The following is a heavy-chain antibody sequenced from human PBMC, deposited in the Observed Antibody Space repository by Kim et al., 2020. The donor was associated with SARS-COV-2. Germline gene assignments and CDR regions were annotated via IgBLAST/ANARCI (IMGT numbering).Heavy chain of an antibody. Sequence: GGSLRLSCAASGFPVHSNYLAWVRQAPGKGLEWVSLMYSGGTTFYSDSVKGRFTMSRDTSSNMFFLQLNSLTDDDTAVYFCARAPPLRAWLPGAFDTWGQGTMVTVSS. CDR1: GFPVHSNY. D-gene: IGHD6-19*01. V-gene: IGHV3-66*01. CDR3: ARAPPLRAWLPGAFDT. J-gene: IGHJ3*02. CDR2: MYSGGTT.